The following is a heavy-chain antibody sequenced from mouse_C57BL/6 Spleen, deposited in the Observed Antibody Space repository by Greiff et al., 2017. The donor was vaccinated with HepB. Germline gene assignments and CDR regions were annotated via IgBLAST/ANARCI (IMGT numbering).Heavy chain of an antibody. Sequence: QVQLQQSGAELARPGASVKMSCKASGYTFTSYTMHWVKQRPGQGLEWIGYINPSSGYTKYNQKFKDKATLTADKSSSTAYMQLSSLTSEDSAVYYCARERRDSSGYGFAYWGQGTLVTVSA. CDR3: ARERRDSSGYGFAY. J-gene: IGHJ3*01. CDR2: INPSSGYT. V-gene: IGHV1-4*01. D-gene: IGHD3-2*02. CDR1: GYTFTSYT.